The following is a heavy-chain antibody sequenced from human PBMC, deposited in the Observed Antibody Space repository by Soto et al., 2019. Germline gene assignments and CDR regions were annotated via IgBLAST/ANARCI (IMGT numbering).Heavy chain of an antibody. V-gene: IGHV4-39*02. Sequence: PSETLSLTCTVSGGSISSSSYYWGWIRQPPGKGLEWIGSIYYSGSTYYNPSLKSRVTISVDTSKNQFSLKLSSVTAADTAVYYCARDYDVGYIDYWGQGTLVTVSS. J-gene: IGHJ4*02. CDR1: GGSISSSSYY. CDR3: ARDYDVGYIDY. CDR2: IYYSGST. D-gene: IGHD5-12*01.